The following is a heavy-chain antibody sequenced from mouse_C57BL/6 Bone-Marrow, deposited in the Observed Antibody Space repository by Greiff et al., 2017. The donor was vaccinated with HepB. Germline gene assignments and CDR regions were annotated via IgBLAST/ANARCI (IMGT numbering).Heavy chain of an antibody. J-gene: IGHJ2*01. Sequence: QVQLKQSGAELVRPGASVTLSCKASGYTFTDYEMHWVKQTPVHGLEWIGAIDPETGGTAYNQKFKGKAILTADKSSTTAYMELRSLTSEDSAVYYCTRPLYYGYYFYYWGQGTTLTVSS. D-gene: IGHD1-1*01. CDR3: TRPLYYGYYFYY. CDR1: GYTFTDYE. V-gene: IGHV1-15*01. CDR2: IDPETGGT.